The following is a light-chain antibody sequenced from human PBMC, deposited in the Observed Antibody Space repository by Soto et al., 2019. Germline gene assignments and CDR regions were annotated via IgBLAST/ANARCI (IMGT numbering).Light chain of an antibody. CDR1: SSDVGAYNY. Sequence: QSALTQPASVSGSPGQSITISCTVTSSDVGAYNYDSWYQQYPGEAPKVIIYDVSHRPAGVSNRFSGSKSGNTASLTISGLQTQDEADYYCSSYTSATTYVCGTGTKVTLL. CDR3: SSYTSATTYV. J-gene: IGLJ1*01. V-gene: IGLV2-14*01. CDR2: DVS.